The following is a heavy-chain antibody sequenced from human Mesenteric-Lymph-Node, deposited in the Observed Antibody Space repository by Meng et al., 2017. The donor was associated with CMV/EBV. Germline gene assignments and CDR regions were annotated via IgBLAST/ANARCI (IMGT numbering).Heavy chain of an antibody. CDR1: GGSFSGYY. D-gene: IGHD2-2*01. Sequence: SETLSLTCAVYGGSFSGYYWSWIRQPPGKGLEWIGEINHSGSTNYNPSLKSRVTISVDTSKNQFSLKLSSVTAADTAVYYCARGSRQYQLLPFDPWGQGTLVTVSS. J-gene: IGHJ5*02. CDR2: INHSGST. V-gene: IGHV4-34*01. CDR3: ARGSRQYQLLPFDP.